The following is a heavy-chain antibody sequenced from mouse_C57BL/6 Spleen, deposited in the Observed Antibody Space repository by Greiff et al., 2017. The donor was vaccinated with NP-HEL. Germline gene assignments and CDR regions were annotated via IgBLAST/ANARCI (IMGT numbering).Heavy chain of an antibody. CDR3: ARSPGSSWYFDV. Sequence: VQLQQSGAELARPGASVKLSCKASGYTFTSYGISWVKQRTGQGLEWIGEIYPRSGNTYYNEKFKGKATLTADKSSSTAYMELRSLTSEDSAVYFCARSPGSSWYFDVWGTGTTVTVSS. CDR1: GYTFTSYG. D-gene: IGHD1-1*01. J-gene: IGHJ1*03. V-gene: IGHV1-81*01. CDR2: IYPRSGNT.